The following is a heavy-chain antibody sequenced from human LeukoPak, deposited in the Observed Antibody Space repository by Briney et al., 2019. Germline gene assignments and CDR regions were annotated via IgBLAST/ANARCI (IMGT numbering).Heavy chain of an antibody. CDR3: TSGMDV. CDR2: INASGTGT. J-gene: IGHJ6*02. Sequence: GGSLRLSCVASGFNFSNHPLSWVRQAPGPGLEWVSAINASGTGTFYADSVRGRFVISRDNSEKKMFLQMNSLRAEDTAVYYCTSGMDVWGQGTAV. CDR1: GFNFSNHP. V-gene: IGHV3-23*01. D-gene: IGHD5-12*01.